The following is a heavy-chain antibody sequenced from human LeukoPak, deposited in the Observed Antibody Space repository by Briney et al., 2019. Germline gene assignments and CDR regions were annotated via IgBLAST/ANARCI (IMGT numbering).Heavy chain of an antibody. CDR3: ARLPPRAYSSGDY. D-gene: IGHD4-4*01. J-gene: IGHJ4*02. CDR1: GGSFSGYY. Sequence: PSETLSLTCAVYGGSFSGYYWSWIRQPPGKGLEWIGEINHSGSTNYNPSLKSRVTISVDTSKNQFSLKLSSVTAADTAVYYCARLPPRAYSSGDYWGQGTLVTVSS. CDR2: INHSGST. V-gene: IGHV4-34*01.